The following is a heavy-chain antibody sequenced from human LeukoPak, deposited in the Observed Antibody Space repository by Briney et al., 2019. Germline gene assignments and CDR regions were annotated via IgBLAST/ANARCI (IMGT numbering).Heavy chain of an antibody. CDR3: ARKIISGYDVVVFDY. Sequence: PSETLSLTCAVYGGSFSGYYWSWIRQPPGKGLEWIGEINHSGSTNYNPSLKSRVTISVDTSKNQFSLKLSSVTAADTAVYYCARKIISGYDVVVFDYWGQGTLVTVSS. CDR1: GGSFSGYY. V-gene: IGHV4-34*01. CDR2: INHSGST. J-gene: IGHJ4*02. D-gene: IGHD5-12*01.